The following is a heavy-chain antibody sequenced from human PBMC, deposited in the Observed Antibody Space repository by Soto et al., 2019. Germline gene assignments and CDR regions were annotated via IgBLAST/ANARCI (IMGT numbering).Heavy chain of an antibody. J-gene: IGHJ3*02. CDR3: ARDLAISYGDYASDAFDI. CDR1: GGSISSGGYY. D-gene: IGHD4-17*01. Sequence: NPSETLSLTCTVSGGSISSGGYYWSWIRQHPGKGLEWIGYIYYSGSTYYNPSLKSRVTISVDTSKNQFSLKLSSVTAADTAVYYCARDLAISYGDYASDAFDIWGQGTMVT. V-gene: IGHV4-31*03. CDR2: IYYSGST.